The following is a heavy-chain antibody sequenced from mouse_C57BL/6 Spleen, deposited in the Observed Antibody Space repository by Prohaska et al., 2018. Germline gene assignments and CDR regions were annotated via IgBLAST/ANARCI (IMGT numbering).Heavy chain of an antibody. CDR3: TKGRITTVVATDWYFDV. V-gene: IGHV1-15*01. CDR1: GYTFTDYE. J-gene: IGHJ1*03. D-gene: IGHD1-1*01. CDR2: IDPETGGT. Sequence: QVQLQQSGAELVRPGASVTLSCKASGYTFTDYEMHWVKQTPVHGLEWIGAIDPETGGTAYNQKFKGKAILTADKSASRAYMELRSLTSEDCADYYCTKGRITTVVATDWYFDVWGTGTTVTVSS.